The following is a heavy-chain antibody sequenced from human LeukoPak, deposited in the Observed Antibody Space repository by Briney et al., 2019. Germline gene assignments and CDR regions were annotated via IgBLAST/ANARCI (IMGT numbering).Heavy chain of an antibody. CDR2: ISNSGTTI. Sequence: GGSLRLSCAASGFTFNIYEMNWVRQAPGKGLEWVSYISNSGTTIYYADSVKGRFTISRDNAKNSLYLQMNSLRAEDTAVYYCARGGGSYPFFDYWGRGTLVTVPS. J-gene: IGHJ4*02. V-gene: IGHV3-48*03. CDR3: ARGGGSYPFFDY. D-gene: IGHD1-26*01. CDR1: GFTFNIYE.